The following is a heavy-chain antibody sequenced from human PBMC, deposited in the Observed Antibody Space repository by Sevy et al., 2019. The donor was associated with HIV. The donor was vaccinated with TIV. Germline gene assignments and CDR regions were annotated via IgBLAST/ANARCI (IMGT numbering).Heavy chain of an antibody. J-gene: IGHJ1*01. V-gene: IGHV3-30*04. CDR1: GFTFSSYA. CDR2: ISYDGSNK. D-gene: IGHD6-13*01. CDR3: ARALSSSWYTGAFQH. Sequence: GGSLRLSCAASGFTFSSYAMQWVRQAPGKGLEWVAVISYDGSNKYYADSVKGRFTISRDNSKNTLYLQMNSLRAEDTAVYYCARALSSSWYTGAFQHWGQGTLVTVSS.